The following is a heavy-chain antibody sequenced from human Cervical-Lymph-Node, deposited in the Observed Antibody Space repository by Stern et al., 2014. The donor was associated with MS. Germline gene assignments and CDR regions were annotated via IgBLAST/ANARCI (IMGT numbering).Heavy chain of an antibody. D-gene: IGHD1-1*01. CDR1: GFTFDDYA. Sequence: EVQLVQSGGGLVQPGRSLRLSCAASGFTFDDYAMHWVRQAPGQGLEWVSGISWDNGNIGYTDSVKGRFTISRDNARNSVYLQMDSLRAEDTALYYCAKARGIGGTTWNFDYWGQGTLVTVSS. J-gene: IGHJ4*02. CDR2: ISWDNGNI. V-gene: IGHV3-9*01. CDR3: AKARGIGGTTWNFDY.